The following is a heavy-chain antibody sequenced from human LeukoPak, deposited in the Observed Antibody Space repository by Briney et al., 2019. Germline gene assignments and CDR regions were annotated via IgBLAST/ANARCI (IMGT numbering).Heavy chain of an antibody. Sequence: PGGSLRLSCAASGFTFSSYAMSWVRQAPGKGLEWVSAISGSGGSTYYADSVKGRFTISRDNSRNTLYLQMNSLSADDTAIYYCARCSGTCRTGFDYWGQGTLVTVSP. CDR1: GFTFSSYA. CDR3: ARCSGTCRTGFDY. V-gene: IGHV3-23*01. D-gene: IGHD3-10*02. J-gene: IGHJ4*02. CDR2: ISGSGGST.